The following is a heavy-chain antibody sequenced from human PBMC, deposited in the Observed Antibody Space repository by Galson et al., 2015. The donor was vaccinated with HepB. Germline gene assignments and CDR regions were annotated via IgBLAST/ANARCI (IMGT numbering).Heavy chain of an antibody. J-gene: IGHJ3*02. CDR1: GFTFSSYW. CDR2: INSDGSST. V-gene: IGHV3-74*01. CDR3: ARDAGGYYGSGSYGAFDI. Sequence: SLRLSCAASGFTFSSYWMHWVRQAPGKGLVWVSRINSDGSSTSYADSVKGRFTISRDNAKNTLYLQMNSLRAEDTAVYYCARDAGGYYGSGSYGAFDIWGQGTMVTVSS. D-gene: IGHD3-10*01.